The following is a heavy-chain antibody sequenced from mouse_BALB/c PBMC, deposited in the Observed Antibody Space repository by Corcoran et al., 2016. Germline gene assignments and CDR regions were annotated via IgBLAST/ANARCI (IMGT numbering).Heavy chain of an antibody. Sequence: DVLLQESGPGLVKPSQSLSLTCSVTGYSITSGYYWNWIRQFPGNKLEWMGYISYDGSNNYNPSLKNRIYITRDTSKNQFFLKLNSVTTEDTATYDCARNYYGRDYAMDYWGQGTSVTVSS. J-gene: IGHJ4*01. D-gene: IGHD1-1*01. V-gene: IGHV3-6*02. CDR3: ARNYYGRDYAMDY. CDR2: ISYDGSN. CDR1: GYSITSGYY.